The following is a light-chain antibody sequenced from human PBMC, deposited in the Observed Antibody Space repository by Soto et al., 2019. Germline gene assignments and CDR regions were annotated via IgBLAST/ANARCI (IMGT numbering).Light chain of an antibody. CDR1: SSNIGAAYD. J-gene: IGLJ3*02. CDR3: QSYDSSLSGWV. V-gene: IGLV1-40*01. Sequence: QAVVTQPPAVSGAPGQKVTISCTRSSSNIGAAYDVHWYQHLPGTAPKLLIYGNNNRPSGVPDRFSGSKSGTSASLAITGLQAEDEADYYCQSYDSSLSGWVFGGGTKLTVL. CDR2: GNN.